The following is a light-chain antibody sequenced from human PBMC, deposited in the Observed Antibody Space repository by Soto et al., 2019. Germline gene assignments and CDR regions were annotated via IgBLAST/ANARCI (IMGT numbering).Light chain of an antibody. V-gene: IGKV1-5*03. CDR3: QQYNDNWT. CDR2: KAS. J-gene: IGKJ1*01. CDR1: QSISSW. Sequence: DIQMTQSPSTLSASVGDRVTITCRASQSISSWLAWYQQKPGKAPKLLIYKASSLESGVPSRFSGSGSGTEFTLVICSLQPDDSATYYCQQYNDNWTFGQGTKV.